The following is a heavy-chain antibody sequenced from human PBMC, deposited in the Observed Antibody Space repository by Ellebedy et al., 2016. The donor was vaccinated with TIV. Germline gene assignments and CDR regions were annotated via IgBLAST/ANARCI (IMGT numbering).Heavy chain of an antibody. CDR3: ARGWSTPDS. D-gene: IGHD2-15*01. V-gene: IGHV3-33*08. Sequence: PGGSLRLSCVASGFTFSTYAFHWVRQAPGKGLEWVAVIWYDESNEYYADSVKGRFTISRDNSKNTLYLQMNSLRVEDTAVYYCARGWSTPDSWGKGTLVIVSS. CDR1: GFTFSTYA. J-gene: IGHJ4*02. CDR2: IWYDESNE.